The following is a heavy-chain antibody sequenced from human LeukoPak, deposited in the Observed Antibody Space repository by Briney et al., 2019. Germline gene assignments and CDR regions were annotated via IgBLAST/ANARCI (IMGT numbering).Heavy chain of an antibody. Sequence: GGSLRLSCAASGFTFDDYGMSWVRQAPGKGLEWVSGINWNGGSTGYADSVKGRFTISRDNAKNSLYLQMNSLRAEDTAVYYCARSYSSSWYHYWGQGTLVTVSS. V-gene: IGHV3-20*04. J-gene: IGHJ4*02. CDR3: ARSYSSSWYHY. CDR1: GFTFDDYG. CDR2: INWNGGST. D-gene: IGHD6-13*01.